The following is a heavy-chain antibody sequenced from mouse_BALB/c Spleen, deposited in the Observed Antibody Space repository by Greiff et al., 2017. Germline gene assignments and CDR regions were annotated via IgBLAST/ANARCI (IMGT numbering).Heavy chain of an antibody. CDR1: GFNIKDTY. Sequence: EVQLQQSGAELVKPGASVKLSCTASGFNIKDTYMHWVKQRPEQGLEWIGRIDPANGNTKYDPKFQGRATITADTSSNTAYLQLSSLTSEDTAVYYCARNYDYDGDYWGQGTTLTVSS. V-gene: IGHV14-3*02. J-gene: IGHJ2*01. D-gene: IGHD2-4*01. CDR2: IDPANGNT. CDR3: ARNYDYDGDY.